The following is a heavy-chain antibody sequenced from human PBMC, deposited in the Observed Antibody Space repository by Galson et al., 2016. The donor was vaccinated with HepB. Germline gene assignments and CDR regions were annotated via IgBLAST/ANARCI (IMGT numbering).Heavy chain of an antibody. D-gene: IGHD1-1*01. V-gene: IGHV1-69*06. CDR1: GGTFSSYP. CDR3: ASGHPSLPTDAFDI. J-gene: IGHJ3*02. Sequence: SVKVSCKASGGTFSSYPITWVRQAPGQGPEWMGGIIPIFGTANYAQKFQDRVTITADKYTGTAYMELRSLRSEEQAFYYCASGHPSLPTDAFDIWGQGTLVTVSS. CDR2: IIPIFGTA.